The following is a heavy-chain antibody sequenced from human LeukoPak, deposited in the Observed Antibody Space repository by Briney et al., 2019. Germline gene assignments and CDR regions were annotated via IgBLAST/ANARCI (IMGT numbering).Heavy chain of an antibody. CDR3: AKETGRWELE. D-gene: IGHD1-26*01. J-gene: IGHJ4*02. Sequence: GGSLRLSCAASEFTFSRYTMNWVRQAPGKGLEWVSSISSTSSYISYADSVKGRFTISRDNGENSLYLQMNSLRAEDTAFYYCAKETGRWELEWGQGTLVTVSS. CDR1: EFTFSRYT. V-gene: IGHV3-21*01. CDR2: ISSTSSYI.